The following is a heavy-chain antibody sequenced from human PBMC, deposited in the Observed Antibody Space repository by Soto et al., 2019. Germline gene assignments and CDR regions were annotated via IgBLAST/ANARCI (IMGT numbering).Heavy chain of an antibody. D-gene: IGHD4-17*01. CDR3: ARDAYGDYDHYFDY. CDR1: GFTFGSYA. Sequence: QVQLVESGGGVVQPGRSLRLSCAASGFTFGSYAMHWVRQAPGKGLEWVAVISYDGSNKYYADSVKGRFTISRDNSKNTLYLQMNSLRAEDTAVYYCARDAYGDYDHYFDYWGQGTLVTVSS. CDR2: ISYDGSNK. J-gene: IGHJ4*02. V-gene: IGHV3-30-3*01.